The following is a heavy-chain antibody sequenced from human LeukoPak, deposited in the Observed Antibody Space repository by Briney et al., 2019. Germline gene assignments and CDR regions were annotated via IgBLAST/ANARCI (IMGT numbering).Heavy chain of an antibody. CDR1: GGSISSSSYY. D-gene: IGHD1-1*01. CDR2: IYYSGST. CDR3: ARFNNWNDVGGY. J-gene: IGHJ4*02. Sequence: SETLSLTCTVSGGSISSSSYYWGWIRQPPGKGLEWIGSIYYSGSTYYNPSLKSRVTISVDTSKNQFSLKLSSVTAADTAVYYCARFNNWNDVGGYWGQGTLVTVSS. V-gene: IGHV4-39*01.